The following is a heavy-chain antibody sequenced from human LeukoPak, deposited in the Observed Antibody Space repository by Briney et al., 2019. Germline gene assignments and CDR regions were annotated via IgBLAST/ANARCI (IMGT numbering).Heavy chain of an antibody. V-gene: IGHV4-34*01. Sequence: SETLSLTCAVYGGSFSGYYWSWIRQPPGKGLEWIGEINHSGSTNYNPSLKSRVTISVDTSKNQFSLKLSSVTAADTAVYYCARVRGYCSSTSCRIPYYYYYYYMDVWGKGTTVTVSS. CDR2: INHSGST. CDR1: GGSFSGYY. D-gene: IGHD2-2*01. J-gene: IGHJ6*03. CDR3: ARVRGYCSSTSCRIPYYYYYYYMDV.